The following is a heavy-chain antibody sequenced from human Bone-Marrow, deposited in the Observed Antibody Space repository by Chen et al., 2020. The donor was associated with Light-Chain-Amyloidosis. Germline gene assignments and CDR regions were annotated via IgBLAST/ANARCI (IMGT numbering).Heavy chain of an antibody. J-gene: IGHJ4*02. CDR3: AKAVARWLLLQPDY. V-gene: IGHV3-30*02. Sequence: QLVESGGGVVQPGGSLRLSCAASGFTFSSYGLHWVRQAPGKGLEWVAFIRHDGSNKYYADSVKGRFTISRDNSKNTLYLQMNSLRAEDTAVYFCAKAVARWLLLQPDYWGQGTLVTVSS. CDR1: GFTFSSYG. CDR2: IRHDGSNK. D-gene: IGHD5-12*01.